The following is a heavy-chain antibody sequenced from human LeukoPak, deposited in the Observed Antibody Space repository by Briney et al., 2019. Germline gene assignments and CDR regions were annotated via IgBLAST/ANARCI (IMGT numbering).Heavy chain of an antibody. Sequence: KASETLSLTCAVYGGSFSGYYWSWIRQPPGKGLEWIGEINHSGSTNYNPSLKSRVTISVDTSKNQFSLKLSSVTAADTAVYYCAREVYDSSGYYRVYFDYWGQGTLVTVSS. CDR3: AREVYDSSGYYRVYFDY. J-gene: IGHJ4*02. V-gene: IGHV4-34*01. CDR2: INHSGST. D-gene: IGHD3-22*01. CDR1: GGSFSGYY.